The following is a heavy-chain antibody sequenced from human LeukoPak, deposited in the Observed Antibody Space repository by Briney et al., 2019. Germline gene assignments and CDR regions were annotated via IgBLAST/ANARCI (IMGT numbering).Heavy chain of an antibody. J-gene: IGHJ5*02. Sequence: GGSLRLSCAASGFTFSSYSMNWVRQAPGKGLEWVSSISSSSSTIYYADSVKGRFTISRDNAKNSLYLQMNSLRAEDTAVYYCARVRGDDYGDSTNGWFDPWGQGTLVTVSS. D-gene: IGHD4-17*01. V-gene: IGHV3-48*01. CDR2: ISSSSSTI. CDR3: ARVRGDDYGDSTNGWFDP. CDR1: GFTFSSYS.